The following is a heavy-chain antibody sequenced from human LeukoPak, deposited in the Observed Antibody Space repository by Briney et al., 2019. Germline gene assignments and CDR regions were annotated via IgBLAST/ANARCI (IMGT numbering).Heavy chain of an antibody. J-gene: IGHJ5*02. CDR3: AKGAGPPWFDP. CDR1: GGSISSSNFY. D-gene: IGHD6-19*01. V-gene: IGHV4-39*02. Sequence: PSETLSLTCTVSGGSISSSNFYWDWIRQPPGKGLEWIGNIYYSWSTNYNPSRKSRVTISVDTSKNHFSLKPTSVTAADTAVYYCAKGAGPPWFDPWGQGTLVTVSS. CDR2: IYYSWST.